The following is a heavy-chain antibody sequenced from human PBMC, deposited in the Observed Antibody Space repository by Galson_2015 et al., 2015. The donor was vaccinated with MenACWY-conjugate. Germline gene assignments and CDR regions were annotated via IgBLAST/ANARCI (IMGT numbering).Heavy chain of an antibody. Sequence: SLRLSCAASGFIFNTYWMHWVRQAPGKGLVWVSRINPGGSSTTYADSVKDRFTISRDNAKNTLYLQMNSLRPEDTAMFYCAKSRGASFYFDSWGQGTLVPVSS. J-gene: IGHJ4*02. V-gene: IGHV3-74*01. D-gene: IGHD1-26*01. CDR1: GFIFNTYW. CDR3: AKSRGASFYFDS. CDR2: INPGGSST.